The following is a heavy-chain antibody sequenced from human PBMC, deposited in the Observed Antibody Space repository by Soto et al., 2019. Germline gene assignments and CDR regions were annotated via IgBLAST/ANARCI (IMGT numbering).Heavy chain of an antibody. CDR1: GGSISSYY. CDR2: IYYTGTT. Sequence: SETLSLTCSVSGGSISSYYWSWIRQPPGKGLEWIGYIYYTGTTSYNPSLKSRVTISVDKSRNQFSLKLTSVTAADTAVYYCARGQNYDFWSGYFRGWGQGTLVTAPQ. V-gene: IGHV4-59*01. CDR3: ARGQNYDFWSGYFRG. J-gene: IGHJ4*02. D-gene: IGHD3-3*01.